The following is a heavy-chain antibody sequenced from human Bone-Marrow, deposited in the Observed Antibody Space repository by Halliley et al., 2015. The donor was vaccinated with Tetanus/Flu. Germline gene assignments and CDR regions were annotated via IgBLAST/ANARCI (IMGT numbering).Heavy chain of an antibody. Sequence: SLRLSCAASGFTFSSYWMSWVRQAPGKGLEWVGNIKEDGSVKYYVDPAKGRFTISRDNARNSVYLQMNSLRGDDTAVYYCARSDRSPGDYWGHGTLVTVSS. CDR2: IKEDGSVK. CDR3: ARSDRSPGDY. CDR1: GFTFSSYW. V-gene: IGHV3-7*03. J-gene: IGHJ4*01.